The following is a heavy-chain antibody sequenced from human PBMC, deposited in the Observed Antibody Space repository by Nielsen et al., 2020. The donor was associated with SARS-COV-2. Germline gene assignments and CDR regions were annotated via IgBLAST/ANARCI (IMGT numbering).Heavy chain of an antibody. J-gene: IGHJ4*02. CDR1: GFTFSSYA. D-gene: IGHD6-13*01. CDR2: ISYDGSNK. CDR3: ARASGYSSSWYGY. Sequence: GESLKISCAASGFTFSSYAMHWVRQAPGKGLEWVAVISYDGSNKYYADSVKGRFTISRDNSKNTLYLQMNSLRAEDTAVYYCARASGYSSSWYGYWGQGTLVTVLL. V-gene: IGHV3-30-3*01.